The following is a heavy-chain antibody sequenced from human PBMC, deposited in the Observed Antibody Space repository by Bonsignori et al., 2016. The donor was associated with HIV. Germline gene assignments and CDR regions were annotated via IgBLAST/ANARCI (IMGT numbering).Heavy chain of an antibody. J-gene: IGHJ3*02. CDR2: IYPGDSDT. CDR3: AGPLGVTTVTSGAFDI. Sequence: VRQMPGKGLEWMGIIYPGDSDTRYSPSFQGQVTISADKSISTAYLQWSSLKASDTAMYYCAGPLGVTTVTSGAFDIWGQGTMVTVSS. D-gene: IGHD4-17*01. V-gene: IGHV5-51*01.